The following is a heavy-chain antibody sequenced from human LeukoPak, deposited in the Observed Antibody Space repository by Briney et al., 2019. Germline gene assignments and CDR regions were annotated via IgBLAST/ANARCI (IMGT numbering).Heavy chain of an antibody. Sequence: GGSLRLSFAASGFTFSAHWMTWVRQAPGKGLEWVANIKQDGSEKYYVDSVKGRFTISRDNTKNSLYLQMNSLRAEDTAVYHCARDYGNYPYPEVTLDYWGQGTLVTVSS. V-gene: IGHV3-7*01. J-gene: IGHJ4*02. D-gene: IGHD4-11*01. CDR1: GFTFSAHW. CDR2: IKQDGSEK. CDR3: ARDYGNYPYPEVTLDY.